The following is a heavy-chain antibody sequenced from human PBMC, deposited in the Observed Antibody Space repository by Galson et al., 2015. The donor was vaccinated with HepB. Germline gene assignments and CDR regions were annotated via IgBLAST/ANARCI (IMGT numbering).Heavy chain of an antibody. CDR2: ISWNSGSI. CDR1: GFTFDDYA. CDR3: AKDRGLGAAGNLIDY. V-gene: IGHV3-9*01. Sequence: SLRLSCAASGFTFDDYAMHWVRQAPGKGLEWVSGISWNSGSIGYADSVKGRFTISRDNAKNSLYLQMNSLRAEDTALYYCAKDRGLGAAGNLIDYWGQGTLVTVSS. J-gene: IGHJ4*02. D-gene: IGHD6-13*01.